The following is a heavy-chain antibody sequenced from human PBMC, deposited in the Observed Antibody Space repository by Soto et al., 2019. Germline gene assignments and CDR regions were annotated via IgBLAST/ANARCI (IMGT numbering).Heavy chain of an antibody. CDR2: IKQDGSEK. V-gene: IGHV3-7*01. CDR1: GFTFSSYW. D-gene: IGHD6-6*01. J-gene: IGHJ5*02. Sequence: GGSLRLSCAASGFTFSSYWMSWVRQAPGKGLEWVANIKQDGSEKYYVDSVKGRFTISRDNAKNSLYLQMNSLRAEDTAVYYCARSIAARLDWFAPPGQGTLVTGSA. CDR3: ARSIAARLDWFAP.